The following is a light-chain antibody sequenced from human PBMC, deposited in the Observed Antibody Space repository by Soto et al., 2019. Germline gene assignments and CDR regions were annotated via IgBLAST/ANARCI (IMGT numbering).Light chain of an antibody. V-gene: IGLV1-47*01. J-gene: IGLJ2*01. Sequence: QSVLTQPPSASGTPGQRVTISCSGSSSNIGSNYVYWYQQLPGTAPKLLIYRNNHRPSGGPDRFSGSKSGTSAALAISGLRSEDEADYYCAAWDDSLSGYVVFGGGTKLTVL. CDR2: RNN. CDR1: SSNIGSNY. CDR3: AAWDDSLSGYVV.